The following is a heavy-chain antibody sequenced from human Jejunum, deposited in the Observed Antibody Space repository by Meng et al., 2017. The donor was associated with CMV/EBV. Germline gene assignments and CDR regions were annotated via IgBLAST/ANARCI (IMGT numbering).Heavy chain of an antibody. CDR2: SYSAGMT. D-gene: IGHD3-10*01. Sequence: FTVKSNFMTWVRQAPGKGLEWVAVSYSAGMTYYADSVKGRFTISRDNSKNTMYLQMNGLRLEDTAMYYCATEVAVRNYFSYGMDVWGQGTAVTVSS. CDR3: ATEVAVRNYFSYGMDV. V-gene: IGHV3-66*02. CDR1: FTVKSNF. J-gene: IGHJ6*02.